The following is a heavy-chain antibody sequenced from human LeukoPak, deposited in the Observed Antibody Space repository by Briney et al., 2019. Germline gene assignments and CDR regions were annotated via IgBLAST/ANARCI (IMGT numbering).Heavy chain of an antibody. CDR3: ARAGSRDGYNFGY. CDR2: ISSSSSYI. D-gene: IGHD5-24*01. V-gene: IGHV3-21*01. J-gene: IGHJ4*02. Sequence: GGSLRLSCAASGFAVSSNYMNWVRQAPGKGLEWVSSISSSSSYIYYADSVKGRFTISRDNAKNSLYLQMNSLRAEDTAVYYCARAGSRDGYNFGYWGQGTLVTVSS. CDR1: GFAVSSNY.